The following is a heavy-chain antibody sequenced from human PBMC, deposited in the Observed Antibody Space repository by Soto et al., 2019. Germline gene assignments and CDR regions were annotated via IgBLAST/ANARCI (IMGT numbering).Heavy chain of an antibody. Sequence: SETLSLTCAVYGGSFSGYYWSWIRQPPGKGLEWIGEINHSGSTNYNPSLKSRVTISVDTSKNQFSLKLSSVTAADTAVYYCARGWYRLYYYYMDVWGKGTTVTVSS. CDR2: INHSGST. V-gene: IGHV4-34*01. CDR3: ARGWYRLYYYYMDV. D-gene: IGHD6-13*01. J-gene: IGHJ6*03. CDR1: GGSFSGYY.